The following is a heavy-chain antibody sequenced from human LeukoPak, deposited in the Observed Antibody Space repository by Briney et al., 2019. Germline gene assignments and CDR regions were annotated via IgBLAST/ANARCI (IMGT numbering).Heavy chain of an antibody. CDR3: ARDYDYTGRSASDI. Sequence: ASVEVSCKASGYTFTGYYMHWVRQAPGQGLEWMGRINPNSGATNYAQNFQGRVTMTRDMSITTAYMELSRLTFDDTAVYYCARDYDYTGRSASDIWGQGTMVTVSS. CDR1: GYTFTGYY. CDR2: INPNSGAT. D-gene: IGHD3-3*01. J-gene: IGHJ3*02. V-gene: IGHV1-2*06.